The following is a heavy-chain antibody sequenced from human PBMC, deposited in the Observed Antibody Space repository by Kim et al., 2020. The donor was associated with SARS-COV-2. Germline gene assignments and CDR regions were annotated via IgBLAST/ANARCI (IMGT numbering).Heavy chain of an antibody. CDR3: AKGGLPYYDYVWGSQQYYFDY. V-gene: IGHV3-23*01. D-gene: IGHD3-16*01. Sequence: GGSLRLSCAASGFTFSSYAMSWVRQAPGKGLEWVSAISGSGGSTYYADSVKGRFTISRDNSKNTLYLQMNSLRAEDTAVYYCAKGGLPYYDYVWGSQQYYFDYWGQGTLVTVSS. CDR1: GFTFSSYA. CDR2: ISGSGGST. J-gene: IGHJ4*02.